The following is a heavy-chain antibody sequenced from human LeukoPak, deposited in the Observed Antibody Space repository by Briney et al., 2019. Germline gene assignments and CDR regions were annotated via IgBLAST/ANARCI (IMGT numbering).Heavy chain of an antibody. V-gene: IGHV3-9*01. CDR1: GFTFDDYA. D-gene: IGHD3-9*01. CDR3: AKDRGSGTWLRQYYGMDV. J-gene: IGHJ6*02. Sequence: PGGSLRLSCAASGFTFDDYAMHWVRQAPGKGLEWVSGISWNSGSIGYADSVKGRFTISRGNAKSSLYLQMNSLRAEDTALYYCAKDRGSGTWLRQYYGMDVWGQGTTVTVSS. CDR2: ISWNSGSI.